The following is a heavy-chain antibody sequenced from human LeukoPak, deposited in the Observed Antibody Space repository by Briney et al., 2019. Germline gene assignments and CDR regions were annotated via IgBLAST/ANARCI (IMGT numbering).Heavy chain of an antibody. V-gene: IGHV3-23*01. CDR1: GFTFSSYG. J-gene: IGHJ4*02. CDR3: APSRGAVAGLDY. D-gene: IGHD6-19*01. CDR2: ISGSGGST. Sequence: GGSLRLSCAASGFTFSSYGMSWVRQAPGKGLEWVSAISGSGGSTYYADSVKGRFTISRDNSKNTLYLQMNSLRAEDTAVYYCAPSRGAVAGLDYWGQGTLVTVSS.